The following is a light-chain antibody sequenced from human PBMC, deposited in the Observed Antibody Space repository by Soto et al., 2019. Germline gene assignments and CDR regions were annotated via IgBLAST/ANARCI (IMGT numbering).Light chain of an antibody. J-gene: IGLJ3*02. CDR3: SSYTSSSTLHWV. CDR1: SSDVGGYNY. Sequence: QSALTQPASVSGSPGQSITISCTGTSSDVGGYNYVSWYQQHPGKAPKLMIYEVSNRPSGVSNRFSGSKSGNTASLTISGLHAEDEADYYCSSYTSSSTLHWVFGGGTKLTVL. V-gene: IGLV2-14*01. CDR2: EVS.